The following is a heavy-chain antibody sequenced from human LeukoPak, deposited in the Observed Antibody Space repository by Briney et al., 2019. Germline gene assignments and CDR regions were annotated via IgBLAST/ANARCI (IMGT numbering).Heavy chain of an antibody. Sequence: PEGPLSPSSAAAGITFTDYNISLIRQAPGRGLESVSYISSSGTVIYYGDSVKGRFTISRDNAKKSLYLQMSSLRAEDTAVYYWARDYNCWGQGALVTVSS. CDR1: GITFTDYN. V-gene: IGHV3-11*01. CDR2: ISSSGTVI. CDR3: ARDYNC. D-gene: IGHD3-10*01. J-gene: IGHJ4*02.